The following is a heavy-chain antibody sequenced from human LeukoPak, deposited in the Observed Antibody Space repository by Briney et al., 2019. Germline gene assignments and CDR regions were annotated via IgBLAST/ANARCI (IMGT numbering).Heavy chain of an antibody. Sequence: ASVKVSCKASGYTFTSYGISWVRQAPGQGPEWMGWIAVYNGDTKFLQKFQGRVTLTTDASTNTAYMELRSLTSDDTAVYYCARQAGYSTGWYGGYYFDHWGQGTPVTVSS. CDR3: ARQAGYSTGWYGGYYFDH. J-gene: IGHJ4*02. D-gene: IGHD6-19*01. V-gene: IGHV1-18*01. CDR2: IAVYNGDT. CDR1: GYTFTSYG.